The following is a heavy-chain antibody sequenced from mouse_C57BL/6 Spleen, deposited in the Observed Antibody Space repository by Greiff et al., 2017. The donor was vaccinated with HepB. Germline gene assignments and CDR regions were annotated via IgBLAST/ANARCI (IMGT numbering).Heavy chain of an antibody. Sequence: QVQLQQSGAELVRPGPSVKLSCKASGYTFTSYWMHWVKQRPGQGLEWIGVIDPSDSYTNYNQKFKGKATLTVDTSSSTAYMQLSSLTSEDSAVYYCASWGYGSSYNYWGQGTTLTVSS. V-gene: IGHV1-59*01. CDR3: ASWGYGSSYNY. CDR1: GYTFTSYW. J-gene: IGHJ2*01. D-gene: IGHD1-1*01. CDR2: IDPSDSYT.